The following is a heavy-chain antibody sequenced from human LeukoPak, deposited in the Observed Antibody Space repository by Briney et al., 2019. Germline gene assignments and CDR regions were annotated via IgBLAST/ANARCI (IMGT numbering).Heavy chain of an antibody. V-gene: IGHV3-74*01. CDR3: ARSSYPYYFDY. Sequence: PGGSLRLSCGASGFSFSSYWMHWVRQAPGKGLMWVSRVNNDGSSTTYADSVEGRVTISRDNARNTLYLQMNSLRAEYTAVYYCARSSYPYYFDYWGQGTLVTVSS. CDR1: GFSFSSYW. D-gene: IGHD6-13*01. CDR2: VNNDGSST. J-gene: IGHJ4*02.